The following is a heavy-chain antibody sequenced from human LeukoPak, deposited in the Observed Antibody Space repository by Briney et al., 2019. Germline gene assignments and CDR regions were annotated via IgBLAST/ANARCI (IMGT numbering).Heavy chain of an antibody. CDR1: GYTFTSYY. CDR2: INPSGGGT. Sequence: ASVKVSCKASGYTFTSYYMHWVRQAPGQGLEWMGIINPSGGGTSYAQKFQGRVTMTRDTSISTAYMELSRLRSDDTAVYYCARDLTHRRNYDSSGYQVVPAFWGQGTLVTVSS. V-gene: IGHV1-46*01. CDR3: ARDLTHRRNYDSSGYQVVPAF. D-gene: IGHD3-22*01. J-gene: IGHJ4*02.